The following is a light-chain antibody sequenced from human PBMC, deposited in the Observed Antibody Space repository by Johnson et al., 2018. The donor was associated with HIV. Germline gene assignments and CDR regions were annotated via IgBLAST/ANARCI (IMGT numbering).Light chain of an antibody. V-gene: IGLV1-51*02. CDR2: KND. J-gene: IGLJ1*01. CDR3: GTWDSSLSVYV. CDR1: SSNIGNNY. Sequence: QSVLTQPPSVSAAPGQKVTISCSGSSSNIGNNYVSWYQQVPGTAPKLLIYKNDQRPSGIPDRFSGSKSGTSATLGITGLQTGDEADYYCGTWDSSLSVYVFGTGTKVTVL.